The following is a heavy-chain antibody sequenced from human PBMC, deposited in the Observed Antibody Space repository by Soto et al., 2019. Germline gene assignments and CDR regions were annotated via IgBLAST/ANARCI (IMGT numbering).Heavy chain of an antibody. J-gene: IGHJ3*02. CDR1: GFTFSSYA. CDR2: ISGSGGST. Sequence: GGSLRLSCAASGFTFSSYAMSWVRQAPGKGLEWVSAISGSGGSTYYADSVKGRFTISRDNSKNTLYLQMNSLRAEDTAVYYCAKDLHGGPTGVNYDFWSENAFDIWGQGTMVTVSS. CDR3: AKDLHGGPTGVNYDFWSENAFDI. V-gene: IGHV3-23*01. D-gene: IGHD3-3*01.